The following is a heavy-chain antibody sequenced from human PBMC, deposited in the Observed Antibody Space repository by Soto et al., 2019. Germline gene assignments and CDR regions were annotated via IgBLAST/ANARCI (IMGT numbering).Heavy chain of an antibody. Sequence: LSLTCTISGSSISDYYWSWIRQPPGKGLEWIGYIYQSGSTNYNPSVKSRVTMSVDTSKNQFSLRLSSVTAADTAVYYCARDRRGYEYYYSYYYYGMDVWGQGTTGTVSS. V-gene: IGHV4-59*01. CDR2: IYQSGST. CDR3: ARDRRGYEYYYSYYYYGMDV. J-gene: IGHJ6*02. D-gene: IGHD3-10*01. CDR1: GSSISDYY.